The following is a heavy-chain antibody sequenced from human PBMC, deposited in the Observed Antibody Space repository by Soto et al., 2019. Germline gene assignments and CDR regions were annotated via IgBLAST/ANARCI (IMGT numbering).Heavy chain of an antibody. D-gene: IGHD2-2*01. CDR2: IYPGDSDT. CDR1: GYSFTSYW. V-gene: IGHV5-51*01. J-gene: IGHJ3*02. CDR3: ARHPPDIVVVPAAPLRDDAFEI. Sequence: PGESLKISCKGSGYSFTSYWIGWVRQMPGKGLEWMGIIYPGDSDTRYSPSFQGQVTISADKSISTAYLQWSSLKASDTAMYYCARHPPDIVVVPAAPLRDDAFEIWGQGTMVTVSS.